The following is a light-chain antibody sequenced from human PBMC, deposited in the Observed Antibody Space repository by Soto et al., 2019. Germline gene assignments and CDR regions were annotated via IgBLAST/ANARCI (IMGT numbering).Light chain of an antibody. CDR3: QQYGSSPPIT. J-gene: IGKJ5*01. Sequence: EIVMTQSPSTLSVSPGERATLSCRASQSVTSSYLAWYQQKPGRTPRILIYGASSRATGIPDRFSGSGSGTDFTITISRLEPEDFAVYYCQQYGSSPPITFGQGTRLEIK. CDR2: GAS. CDR1: QSVTSSY. V-gene: IGKV3-20*01.